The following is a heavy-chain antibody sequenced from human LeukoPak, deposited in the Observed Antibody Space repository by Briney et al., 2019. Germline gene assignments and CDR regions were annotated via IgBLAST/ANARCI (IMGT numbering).Heavy chain of an antibody. CDR2: IYYSGST. Sequence: PSQTLSLTCTVSGGSISSGDYYWSWIRQPPGKGLEWIGYIYYSGSTYYNPSLKSRVTISVDTSKNQFSLKLSSVTAADTAVYYCARRSYYYDSSGYPHDAFDIWGQGTMVTVSS. CDR1: GGSISSGDYY. CDR3: ARRSYYYDSSGYPHDAFDI. V-gene: IGHV4-30-4*08. J-gene: IGHJ3*02. D-gene: IGHD3-22*01.